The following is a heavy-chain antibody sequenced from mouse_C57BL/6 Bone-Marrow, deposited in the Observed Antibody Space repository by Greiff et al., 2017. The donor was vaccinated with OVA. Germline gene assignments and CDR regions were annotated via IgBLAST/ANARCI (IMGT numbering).Heavy chain of an antibody. V-gene: IGHV2-9-1*01. CDR1: GFSLTSYA. CDR3: AGDWDGPYYAMDY. D-gene: IGHD4-1*01. J-gene: IGHJ4*01. CDR2: IWPGGGT. Sequence: QVQLQQSGPGLVAPSQSLSLSCTASGFSLTSYAISWVRQPPGKGLEWLGVIWPGGGTNYNSALKSSPSISKNNSKSQVFLKMNRLQTDDTARYYCAGDWDGPYYAMDYWGQGTSVTVSS.